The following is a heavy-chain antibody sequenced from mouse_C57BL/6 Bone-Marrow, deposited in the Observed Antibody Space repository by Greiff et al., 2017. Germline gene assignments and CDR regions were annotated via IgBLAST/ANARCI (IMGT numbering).Heavy chain of an antibody. CDR1: GYTFTTYP. D-gene: IGHD1-3*01. CDR2: FHPYNDDT. V-gene: IGHV1-47*01. CDR3: ARSGDDGEYYFDY. Sequence: VKLQESGAELVKPGASVKMSCKASGYTFTTYPIEWMKQNHGKSLEWIGNFHPYNDDTKYNEKFKGKATLTVEKSSSTVYLALSRLTSDDSAVVYCARSGDDGEYYFDYWGQGTTLTVSS. J-gene: IGHJ2*01.